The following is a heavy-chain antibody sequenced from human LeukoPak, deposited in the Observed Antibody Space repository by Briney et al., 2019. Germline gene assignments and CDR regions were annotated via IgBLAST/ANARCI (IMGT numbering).Heavy chain of an antibody. CDR3: ARGPDYDILTGYQDYYYYYGMDV. D-gene: IGHD3-9*01. Sequence: PSETLSLTCDVSGGSITQTNYWTWVRQPPGKGLEWIGEVNLQGSTNYNPSLMRRVAISVDTSANHVSLQLTSVTAADTAVYYCARGPDYDILTGYQDYYYYYGMDVWGQGTTVTVSS. J-gene: IGHJ6*02. CDR1: GGSITQTNY. CDR2: VNLQGST. V-gene: IGHV4-4*02.